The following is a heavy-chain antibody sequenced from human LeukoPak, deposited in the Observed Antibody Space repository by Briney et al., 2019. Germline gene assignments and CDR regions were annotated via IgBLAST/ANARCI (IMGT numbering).Heavy chain of an antibody. V-gene: IGHV3-23*01. CDR1: GFTFSSYA. CDR2: ISGSGGST. Sequence: GGSLRLSCAASGFTFSSYAMSWVRQAPGEGLEWVSAISGSGGSTYYADSVKGRFTISRDNSKNTLYLQMNSPRAEDTAVYYCAKHYDSSGYYYCFDYWGQGTLVTVSS. J-gene: IGHJ4*02. CDR3: AKHYDSSGYYYCFDY. D-gene: IGHD3-22*01.